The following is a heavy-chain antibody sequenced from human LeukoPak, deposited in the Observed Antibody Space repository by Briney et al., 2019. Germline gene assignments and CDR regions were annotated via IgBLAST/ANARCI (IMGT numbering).Heavy chain of an antibody. J-gene: IGHJ4*02. Sequence: GGSLRLSCAASGFTFSTFAMIWVRQPPGKGLEWVSSIFQGGGEIHYADSVKGRFTISRDNSKNTVYLQMNSLRADDTAVYYCAKDLSWLGLGYWGQGTLVTVSS. D-gene: IGHD6-19*01. CDR3: AKDLSWLGLGY. CDR1: GFTFSTFA. V-gene: IGHV3-23*01. CDR2: IFQGGGEI.